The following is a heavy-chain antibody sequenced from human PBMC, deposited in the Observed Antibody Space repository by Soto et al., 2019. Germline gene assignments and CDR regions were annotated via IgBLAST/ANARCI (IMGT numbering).Heavy chain of an antibody. J-gene: IGHJ4*02. D-gene: IGHD1-26*01. CDR2: ILPLLAMV. Sequence: QVHLVQSGAEMKKPGSSVKVSCKVSGGDLTNSGISWVRQAPGQGLEWMGGILPLLAMVDYSQKFQGRVTITADESTNTAYMDLGSLRSEDTAVYYCAKEDGACFKSWGQRTLVIVSS. V-gene: IGHV1-69*04. CDR3: AKEDGACFKS. CDR1: GGDLTNSG.